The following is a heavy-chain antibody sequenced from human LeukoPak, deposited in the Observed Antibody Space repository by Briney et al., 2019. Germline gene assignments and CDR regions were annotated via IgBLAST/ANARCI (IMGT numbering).Heavy chain of an antibody. V-gene: IGHV1-18*01. Sequence: ASVKVSCKASGYTFTSYGISWVRQAPGQGLEWMGWISAYNGNTNYAQKLQGRVTMTTDTSTSTAHMELRSLRSDDTAVYYCARASSGWLYYYYGMDVWGQGTTVTVSS. D-gene: IGHD6-19*01. CDR1: GYTFTSYG. CDR2: ISAYNGNT. J-gene: IGHJ6*02. CDR3: ARASSGWLYYYYGMDV.